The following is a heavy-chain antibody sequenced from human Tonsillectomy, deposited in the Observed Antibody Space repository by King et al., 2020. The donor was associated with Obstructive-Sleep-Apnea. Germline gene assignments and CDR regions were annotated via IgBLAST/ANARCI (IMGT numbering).Heavy chain of an antibody. J-gene: IGHJ3*02. V-gene: IGHV3-7*01. CDR1: GFTFTAYW. D-gene: IGHD3-10*01. CDR3: VRDRLGHLFEGFDI. CDR2: IKQDGSEE. Sequence: VQLVESGGGLVQPGGSLKLSCAASGFTFTAYWMSWVRQAPGTGLEGVANIKQDGSEEYYVDAVKGRFTISRDNAKNSLFLQMNSLRAEDTAVYFCVRDRLGHLFEGFDIWGQGTMVTVSS.